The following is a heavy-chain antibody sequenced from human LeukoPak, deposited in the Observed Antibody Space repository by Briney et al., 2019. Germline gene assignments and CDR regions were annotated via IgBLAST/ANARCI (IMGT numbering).Heavy chain of an antibody. J-gene: IGHJ4*02. V-gene: IGHV3-30*18. CDR2: ISYDGSNK. CDR1: GFTFSSYG. CDR3: AKDPYCGGDCYQNLDY. D-gene: IGHD2-21*01. Sequence: GGSLRLSCAASGFTFSSYGMHWVRQAPGKGLEWVAVISYDGSNKYYADSVKGRFTISRDNSKNTLYLQMNSLRAEDTAVYYCAKDPYCGGDCYQNLDYWGQGTLVTVSS.